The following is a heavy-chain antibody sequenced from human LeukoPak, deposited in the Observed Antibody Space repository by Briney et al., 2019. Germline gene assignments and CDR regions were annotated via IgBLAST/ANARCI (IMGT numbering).Heavy chain of an antibody. J-gene: IGHJ4*02. V-gene: IGHV3-30*02. Sequence: GGSLRLSCAASGFTFSSYGMHWVRQAPGKGLEWVAFIPYDGSDKFDADSVKGRFTISRDNSKNTLYLQMNSLRAEDTAVYYCAAMTSVTTGDYWGQGTLVTVSS. CDR3: AAMTSVTTGDY. CDR1: GFTFSSYG. D-gene: IGHD4-11*01. CDR2: IPYDGSDK.